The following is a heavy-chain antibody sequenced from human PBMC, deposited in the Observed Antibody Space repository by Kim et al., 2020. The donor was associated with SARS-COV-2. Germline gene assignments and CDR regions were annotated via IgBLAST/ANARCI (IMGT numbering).Heavy chain of an antibody. J-gene: IGHJ4*02. V-gene: IGHV3-74*01. CDR2: LNSDGSRA. D-gene: IGHD3-16*01. Sequence: GGSLRLSCAASGFTFSSSWMYWVRQAPGKGLVWVSRLNSDGSRAGYADSVRGRFTISRDNAKNTLYLQMSGLRVEDTALYYCVRDLGGSTSYWGQGTLVIVSS. CDR3: VRDLGGSTSY. CDR1: GFTFSSSW.